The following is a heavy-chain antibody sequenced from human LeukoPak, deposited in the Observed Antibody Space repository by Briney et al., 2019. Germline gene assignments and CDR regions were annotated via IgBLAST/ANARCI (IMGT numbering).Heavy chain of an antibody. CDR1: GYTFTSYD. CDR2: MNPNSGNT. D-gene: IGHD5-18*01. J-gene: IGHJ6*02. V-gene: IGHV1-8*01. Sequence: ASVKVSCKASGYTFTSYDINWVRQATGQGLEWMGWMNPNSGNTGYAQKFQGRVTMTRNTSISTAYMELSSLRSEDTAVYYCARGGYSYGLGGYYGMDVWGQGTTVTVSS. CDR3: ARGGYSYGLGGYYGMDV.